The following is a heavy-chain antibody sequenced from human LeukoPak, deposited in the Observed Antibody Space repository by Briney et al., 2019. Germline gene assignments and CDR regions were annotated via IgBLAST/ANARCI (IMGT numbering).Heavy chain of an antibody. Sequence: GGSLRLSCVASGFTFSSYWMHWVRQAPGKGLVWVSRINTDGSSTSYADSVKGRFTISRDNAMNTLYLQMNSLRAEGTAVYCCASEEITMARGSVSYWGQGTLVTVSS. D-gene: IGHD3-10*01. J-gene: IGHJ4*02. CDR2: INTDGSST. CDR3: ASEEITMARGSVSY. CDR1: GFTFSSYW. V-gene: IGHV3-74*01.